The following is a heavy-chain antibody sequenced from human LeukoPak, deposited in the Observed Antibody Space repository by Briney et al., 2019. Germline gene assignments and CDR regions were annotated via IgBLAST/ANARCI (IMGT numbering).Heavy chain of an antibody. CDR3: ARETARGDY. CDR2: IYTSGST. J-gene: IGHJ4*02. CDR1: GGSISSGSYY. D-gene: IGHD1-14*01. V-gene: IGHV4-61*02. Sequence: SQTLSLTCTVSGGSISSGSYYWSWIRQPAGKGLEWIGRIYTSGSTNYNPSLKSRVTLSVDTSKNQFSLKLSSVTAADTAVYYCARETARGDYWGQGTPVTVSS.